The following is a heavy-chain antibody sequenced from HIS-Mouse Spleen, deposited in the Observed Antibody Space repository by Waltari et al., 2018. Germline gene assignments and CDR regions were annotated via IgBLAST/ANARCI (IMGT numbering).Heavy chain of an antibody. Sequence: QLQLQESGPGLVKPSETLSLTCTVSGGSIRSSSYHWGWIRQPPGKGLEWIGSIYYSGSTYYNPSLKSRVTISVDTSKNQFSLKLSSVTAADTAVHYCAREIPYSSSWYDWYFDLWGRGTLVTVSS. CDR1: GGSIRSSSYH. V-gene: IGHV4-39*07. D-gene: IGHD6-13*01. CDR2: IYYSGST. J-gene: IGHJ2*01. CDR3: AREIPYSSSWYDWYFDL.